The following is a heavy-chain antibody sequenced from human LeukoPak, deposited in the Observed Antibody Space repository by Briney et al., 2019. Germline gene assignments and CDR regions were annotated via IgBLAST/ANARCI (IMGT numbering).Heavy chain of an antibody. Sequence: SETLSLTCTVSGGSISSGDYYWSWIRQPPGKGLGWIGYIYYSGSTYYNPSLKSRVTISVDTSKNQFSLKLSSVTAADTAVYYCASGAPGDILPRGIDYWGQGTLVTVSS. CDR1: GGSISSGDYY. V-gene: IGHV4-30-4*08. CDR3: ASGAPGDILPRGIDY. D-gene: IGHD3-10*01. J-gene: IGHJ4*02. CDR2: IYYSGST.